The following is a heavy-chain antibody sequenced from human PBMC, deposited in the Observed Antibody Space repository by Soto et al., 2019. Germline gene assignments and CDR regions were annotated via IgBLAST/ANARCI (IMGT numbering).Heavy chain of an antibody. J-gene: IGHJ4*02. CDR2: ISGSGGST. CDR3: AKDWGRMVRGVITDFDY. Sequence: EVQLLESGGGLVQPGGSLRLSCAASGFTFSSYAMSWVRQAPGKGLEWVSAISGSGGSTYYADSVKGRFTISRDNSKNTLYLQMNSLRAEDTAVYYCAKDWGRMVRGVITDFDYWGQGTLVTVSS. CDR1: GFTFSSYA. V-gene: IGHV3-23*01. D-gene: IGHD3-10*01.